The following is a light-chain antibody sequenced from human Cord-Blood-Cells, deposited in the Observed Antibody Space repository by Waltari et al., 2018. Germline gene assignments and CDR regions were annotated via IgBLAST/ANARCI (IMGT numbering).Light chain of an antibody. J-gene: IGLJ3*02. CDR2: EVS. CDR3: SSYTSSSTWV. Sequence: QSALTQPASVSGSPRQSITISCTGTSSDVGGYKYVSCYQQHPSKAPKLMIYEVSNRPSGVSNRFSGSKAGNTASLTISGLQAEDEADYYCSSYTSSSTWVFGGGTKLTVL. V-gene: IGLV2-14*01. CDR1: SSDVGGYKY.